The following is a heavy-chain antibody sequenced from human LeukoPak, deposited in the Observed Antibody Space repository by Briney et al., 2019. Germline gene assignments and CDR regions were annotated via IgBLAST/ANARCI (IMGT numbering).Heavy chain of an antibody. V-gene: IGHV3-30-3*01. J-gene: IGHJ6*02. CDR3: ARDIAAAGTGYYYYVMDV. CDR1: GFTFSSYA. CDR2: ISYDGSNK. Sequence: PGRSLRLSCAASGFTFSSYAMHWVRQAPGKGLEWVAVISYDGSNKYYADSVKGRFTISRDNAKNSLYLQMNSLRAEDTAVYYCARDIAAAGTGYYYYVMDVWGQGTKVTVSS. D-gene: IGHD6-13*01.